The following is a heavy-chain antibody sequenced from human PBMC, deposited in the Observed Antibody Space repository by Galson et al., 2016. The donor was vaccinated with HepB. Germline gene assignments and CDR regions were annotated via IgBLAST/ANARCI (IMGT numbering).Heavy chain of an antibody. D-gene: IGHD3-9*01. V-gene: IGHV3-23*01. CDR1: GFTFSSYA. CDR3: AKGDNDILTGYYKVSGWYFDL. J-gene: IGHJ2*01. Sequence: SLRLSCAASGFTFSSYAMSWVRQAPGKGLEWVSAISGSGGSTYYADSVKGRFTISRDNSKNTLYLQMNSLRAEDTAVYYCAKGDNDILTGYYKVSGWYFDLWGRGTLVTVSS. CDR2: ISGSGGST.